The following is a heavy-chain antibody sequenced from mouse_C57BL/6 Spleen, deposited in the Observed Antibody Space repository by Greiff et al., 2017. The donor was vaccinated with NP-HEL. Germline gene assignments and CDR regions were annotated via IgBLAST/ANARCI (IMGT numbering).Heavy chain of an antibody. CDR3: ARSPYDYDEDGAMDY. J-gene: IGHJ4*01. D-gene: IGHD2-4*01. CDR1: GYSITSDY. Sequence: EVKLMESGPGLAKPSQTLSLTCSVTGYSITSDYWNWIRKFPGNNLEYMGYISYSGSTYYNLSLKSRISITRDTSKNQYYLQLNSVTTEDTATYYCARSPYDYDEDGAMDYWGQGTSVTVSS. V-gene: IGHV3-8*01. CDR2: ISYSGST.